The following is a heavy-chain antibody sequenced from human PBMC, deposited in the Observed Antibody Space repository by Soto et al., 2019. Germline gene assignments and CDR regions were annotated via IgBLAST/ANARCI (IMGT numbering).Heavy chain of an antibody. V-gene: IGHV3-64D*06. Sequence: GGSLRLSCAASGFTFSSYAMHWVRQAPGKGLEYVSAISSNGGSTYYADSVKGRFTISRDNSKNTLYLQMSSLRAEDTAVYYCVKDPGYDSSGIFDYWGQGTLVTVSS. D-gene: IGHD3-22*01. CDR1: GFTFSSYA. CDR2: ISSNGGST. J-gene: IGHJ4*02. CDR3: VKDPGYDSSGIFDY.